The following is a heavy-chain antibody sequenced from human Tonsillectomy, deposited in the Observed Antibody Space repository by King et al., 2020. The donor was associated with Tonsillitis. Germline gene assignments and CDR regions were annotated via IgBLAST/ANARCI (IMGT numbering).Heavy chain of an antibody. Sequence: QLQESGPGLVKPSETLSLTFTVSCGSISSYYWSWIRQPPGKGLEWIGYIYYSGSTNYNPSLKSRVTISVDTSKNQFSLKLSSVTAADTAVYYCAREDNYYFDYWGQGTLVTVSS. J-gene: IGHJ4*02. CDR3: AREDNYYFDY. CDR2: IYYSGST. CDR1: CGSISSYY. D-gene: IGHD1-1*01. V-gene: IGHV4-59*01.